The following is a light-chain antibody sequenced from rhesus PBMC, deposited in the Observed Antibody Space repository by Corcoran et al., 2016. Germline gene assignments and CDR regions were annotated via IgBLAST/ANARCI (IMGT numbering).Light chain of an antibody. J-gene: IGKJ3*01. CDR2: GES. Sequence: EIVMTPSPATLSFSPGERAPLPCRASQRVSSRLPLYPQTPGQAPKLLICGESSRATGIPDRFSGSGSGSEVTLTISSLEPEDAGVYYCQQDYSWIFTFGPGTKVDIK. V-gene: IGKV3-42*01. CDR3: QQDYSWIFT. CDR1: QRVSSR.